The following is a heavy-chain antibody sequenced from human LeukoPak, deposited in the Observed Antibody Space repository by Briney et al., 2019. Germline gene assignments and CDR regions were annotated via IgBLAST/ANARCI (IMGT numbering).Heavy chain of an antibody. CDR1: GLTFNSYW. V-gene: IGHV3-74*03. J-gene: IGHJ3*02. D-gene: IGHD3-22*01. CDR2: INGDASNT. CDR3: ARRASYYYDSSGYYGAFDI. Sequence: PGGSPRLSCAASGLTFNSYWMHWVRQVAGKGLVWVARINGDASNTTYADSVKGRFTISRDNAKNSLYLQMNSLRAEDTAVYYCARRASYYYDSSGYYGAFDIWGQGTMVTVSS.